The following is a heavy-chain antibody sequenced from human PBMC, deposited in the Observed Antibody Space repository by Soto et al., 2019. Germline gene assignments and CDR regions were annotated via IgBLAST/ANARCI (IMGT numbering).Heavy chain of an antibody. Sequence: SETLSLTCAVSGYSISSAYYWGWIRQPPGKGLAWIGSIYHSGSTYYNPSLKSRVTISVDTSKNQFSLKLSSVTAADTAVYYCATHTRYSYGYGFDYWGQGTLVTVSS. D-gene: IGHD5-18*01. CDR1: GYSISSAYY. V-gene: IGHV4-38-2*01. CDR2: IYHSGST. CDR3: ATHTRYSYGYGFDY. J-gene: IGHJ4*02.